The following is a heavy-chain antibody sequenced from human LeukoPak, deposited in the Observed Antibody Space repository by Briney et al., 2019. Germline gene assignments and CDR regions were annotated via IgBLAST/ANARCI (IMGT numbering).Heavy chain of an antibody. J-gene: IGHJ4*02. CDR3: ARGGKYDYVWGSYRGGGDY. Sequence: GASVKVSCKASGGTFSSYAINWVRQATGQGLEWMGWMNPNSGNTGYAQKFQGRVTMTRNTSISTAYMELSSLRSEDTAVYYCARGGKYDYVWGSYRGGGDYWGQGTLVTVSS. D-gene: IGHD3-16*02. CDR2: MNPNSGNT. CDR1: GGTFSSYA. V-gene: IGHV1-8*02.